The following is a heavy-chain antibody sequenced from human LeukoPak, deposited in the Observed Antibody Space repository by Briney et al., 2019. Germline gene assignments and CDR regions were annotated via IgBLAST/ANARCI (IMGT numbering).Heavy chain of an antibody. J-gene: IGHJ5*02. CDR1: GFNFSSYA. D-gene: IGHD3-10*01. CDR2: ISGSGGST. V-gene: IGHV3-23*01. Sequence: GSLRLSCAAFGFNFSSYAMGWVRQAPGKGLEWVSTISGSGGSTYYADSVKGRFTISRDNSKNTLYLQMNSLRAEDTAVYYCAKDLGFGAPRPDPWGQGTLVTVSS. CDR3: AKDLGFGAPRPDP.